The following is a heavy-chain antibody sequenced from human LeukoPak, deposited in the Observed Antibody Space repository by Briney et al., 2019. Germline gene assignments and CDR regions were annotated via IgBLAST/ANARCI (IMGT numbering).Heavy chain of an antibody. Sequence: PGGSLRLSCAASGFTFNKYTMHWVRQDPGKGLEWVGVVLYDGSKKNNADSVKGRFTISRDNSKNMMYVQMNSLRAEDTALYYCARDNWGGAFDIWGQGTMVTVSS. V-gene: IGHV3-30*04. D-gene: IGHD7-27*01. CDR1: GFTFNKYT. CDR2: VLYDGSKK. J-gene: IGHJ3*02. CDR3: ARDNWGGAFDI.